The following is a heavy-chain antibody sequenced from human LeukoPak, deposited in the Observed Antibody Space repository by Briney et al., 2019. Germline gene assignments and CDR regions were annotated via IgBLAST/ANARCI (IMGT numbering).Heavy chain of an antibody. V-gene: IGHV3-33*01. J-gene: IGHJ5*02. Sequence: GGSLRLSCAASGFTFSSYGMHWVRQVPGKGLEWVAVIWYDGSNKYYADSVKGRFTISRDNSKNTLYLQMNSLRAEDTAVYYCARYYDSSGYMWFDPWGQGTLVTVSS. CDR2: IWYDGSNK. CDR3: ARYYDSSGYMWFDP. CDR1: GFTFSSYG. D-gene: IGHD3-22*01.